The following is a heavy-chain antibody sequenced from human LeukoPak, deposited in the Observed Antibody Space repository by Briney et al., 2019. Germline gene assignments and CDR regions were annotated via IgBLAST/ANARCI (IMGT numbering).Heavy chain of an antibody. J-gene: IGHJ5*02. CDR1: GYSISSGYY. CDR3: ARRRRQWLVHGPFDP. CDR2: IYHSGST. D-gene: IGHD6-19*01. V-gene: IGHV4-38-2*02. Sequence: PSETLSLTCTVSGYSISSGYYWGWIRQPPGKGLEWIGSIYHSGSTNYNPSLKSRVTISVDTSKNQFSLKLSSVTAADTAVYYCARRRRQWLVHGPFDPWGQGTLVTVSS.